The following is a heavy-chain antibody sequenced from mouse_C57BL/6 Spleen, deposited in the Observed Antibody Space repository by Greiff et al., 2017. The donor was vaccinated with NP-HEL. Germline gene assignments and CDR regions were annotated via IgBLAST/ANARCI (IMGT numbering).Heavy chain of an antibody. D-gene: IGHD1-1*01. J-gene: IGHJ3*01. Sequence: EVQLVESGAELVRPGASVKLSCTASGFNIKDYYMHWVKQRPEQGLEWIGRIDPEDGDTEYAPKFQGKATMTAYKSSNTASLQLSILTSEDTAVYYCTTWYYGSSLRFAYWGQGTLVTVSA. CDR3: TTWYYGSSLRFAY. CDR1: GFNIKDYY. CDR2: IDPEDGDT. V-gene: IGHV14-1*01.